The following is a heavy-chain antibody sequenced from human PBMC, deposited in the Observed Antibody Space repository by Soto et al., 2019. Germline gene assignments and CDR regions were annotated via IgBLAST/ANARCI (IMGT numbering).Heavy chain of an antibody. CDR1: GFTFSSYG. CDR3: AKDRWYRIIYYFDY. J-gene: IGHJ4*02. V-gene: IGHV3-30*18. CDR2: ISYDGSNK. D-gene: IGHD6-13*01. Sequence: PGGSLRLSCAASGFTFSSYGMHWVRQAPGKGLEWVAVISYDGSNKYYADSVKGRFTISRDNSKNTLYLQMNSLRAEDTAVYYCAKDRWYRIIYYFDYWGQGTLVTVS.